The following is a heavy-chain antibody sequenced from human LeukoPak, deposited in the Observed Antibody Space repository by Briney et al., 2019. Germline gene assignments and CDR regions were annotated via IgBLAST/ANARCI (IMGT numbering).Heavy chain of an antibody. CDR1: GGSISSYY. V-gene: IGHV4-4*07. Sequence: SETLSLTCTVSGGSISSYYWSWIRQPAGEGLEWIGRIYTSGSTNYNPSLKSRVTISVDTSKNQFSLKLSSVTAADTAVYYCAREEYYYDSSGPSHYWGQGTLVTVSS. CDR3: AREEYYYDSSGPSHY. J-gene: IGHJ4*02. CDR2: IYTSGST. D-gene: IGHD3-22*01.